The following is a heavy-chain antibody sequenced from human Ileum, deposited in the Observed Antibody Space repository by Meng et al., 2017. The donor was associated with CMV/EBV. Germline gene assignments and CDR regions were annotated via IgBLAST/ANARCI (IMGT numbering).Heavy chain of an antibody. CDR2: IKEDGGET. V-gene: IGHV3-7*01. D-gene: IGHD6-19*01. CDR1: GPTFSHSW. CDR3: ARDVGWFRIDP. Sequence: GSLKISCAASGPTFSHSWMTWVRQAPGKGLEWVANIKEDGGETHYVDAVKGRFTISRDNTRNSVYLQMNTLRVEDTAVYHCARDVGWFRIDPWGQGTQVTVSS. J-gene: IGHJ5*02.